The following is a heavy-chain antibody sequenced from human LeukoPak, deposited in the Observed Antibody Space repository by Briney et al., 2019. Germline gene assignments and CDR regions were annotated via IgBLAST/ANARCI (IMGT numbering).Heavy chain of an antibody. CDR1: GFTFSSYS. Sequence: GGSLRLSCATSGFTFSSYSMNWVRQASGKGLEWVSSITSSSSYISYADSVKGRFTISRDNAGNSLYLQMNSLRAEDTAVYYCARDAGSRGVAVPAAHDSFDIWGQGTMVTVSS. J-gene: IGHJ3*02. CDR3: ARDAGSRGVAVPAAHDSFDI. D-gene: IGHD2-2*01. CDR2: ITSSSSYI. V-gene: IGHV3-21*01.